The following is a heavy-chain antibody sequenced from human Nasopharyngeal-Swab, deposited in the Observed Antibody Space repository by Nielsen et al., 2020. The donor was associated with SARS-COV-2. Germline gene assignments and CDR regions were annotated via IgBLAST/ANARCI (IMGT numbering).Heavy chain of an antibody. CDR3: ARDGYSSSWYAFDI. CDR2: ISSSSSTI. J-gene: IGHJ3*02. V-gene: IGHV3-48*02. Sequence: GGSLRLSCAASGFTFSSYSMNWVRQAPGKGLEWVSYISSSSSTIYYADSVKGRFTISRDNSKNSLYLQMNSLRDEDTAVYYCARDGYSSSWYAFDIWGQGTMVTVSS. D-gene: IGHD6-6*01. CDR1: GFTFSSYS.